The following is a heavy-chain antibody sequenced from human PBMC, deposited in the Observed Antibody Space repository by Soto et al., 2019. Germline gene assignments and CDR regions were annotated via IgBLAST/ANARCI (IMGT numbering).Heavy chain of an antibody. CDR1: GFNFSSYW. V-gene: IGHV3-74*01. CDR2: IKSDGTTT. CDR3: TRNAGGRFYGGLDK. J-gene: IGHJ4*02. D-gene: IGHD1-26*01. Sequence: EVHLVEAGGDLVQPGGSLRLSCTTSGFNFSSYWVNWVRQAPGKGVVWVSRIKSDGTTTDYADSVKGRFTISRDNAKRTVYLEMNSLRADDTAVYYCTRNAGGRFYGGLDKWGQGTLVTVSS.